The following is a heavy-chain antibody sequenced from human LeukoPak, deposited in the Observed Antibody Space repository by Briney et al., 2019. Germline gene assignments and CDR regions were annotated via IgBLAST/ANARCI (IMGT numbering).Heavy chain of an antibody. CDR1: GGTFSSYA. Sequence: GASVKVSCKASGGTFSSYAISWVRQAPGQGLEWMGGIIPIFGTANYAQKFQGRVTITADESTSTAYMELSSLRSEDTAVYYCARDQVSGGGDSNFDYWGQGTLVTVSS. J-gene: IGHJ4*02. V-gene: IGHV1-69*13. D-gene: IGHD2-21*01. CDR3: ARDQVSGGGDSNFDY. CDR2: IIPIFGTA.